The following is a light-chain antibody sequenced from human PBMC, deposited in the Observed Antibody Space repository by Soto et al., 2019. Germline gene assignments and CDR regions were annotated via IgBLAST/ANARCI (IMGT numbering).Light chain of an antibody. J-gene: IGKJ1*01. Sequence: DIQLTQSPSTLSASVVDVVTVSFLASQSISGWLAWYQQKPGKAPKLLIYKASSLQSGVPSRFSGSGSGTEFTLTLSSLQPDDFAVYYCQQYNGYPWTFGQGTKVDIK. V-gene: IGKV1-5*03. CDR3: QQYNGYPWT. CDR2: KAS. CDR1: QSISGW.